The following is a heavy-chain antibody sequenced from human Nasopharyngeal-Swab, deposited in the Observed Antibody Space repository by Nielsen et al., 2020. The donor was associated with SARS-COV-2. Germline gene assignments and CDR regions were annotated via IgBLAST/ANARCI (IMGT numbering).Heavy chain of an antibody. CDR1: GYTFTGYY. CDR2: INPNSGGT. V-gene: IGHV1-2*06. CDR3: VVVARDAFDI. Sequence: ASMKVSCKASGYTFTGYYMHWVRQAPGQGLEWMGRINPNSGGTNYAQKFQGRVTMTRDTSISTAYMELSRLRSDDTAVYYCVVVARDAFDIWGQGTMVTVSS. D-gene: IGHD2-15*01. J-gene: IGHJ3*02.